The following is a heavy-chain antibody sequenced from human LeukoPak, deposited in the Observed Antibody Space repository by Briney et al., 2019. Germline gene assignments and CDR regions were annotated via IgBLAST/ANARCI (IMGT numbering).Heavy chain of an antibody. Sequence: GGSPRLSCVVSGVTFSSYCMNWVRQAPGKGLEWVSYISGTSNTIYYADSVKGRFSVSRDNAKNSLYLQMDNLTVEDTAVYYCARGGAEYCTSTKCHPVYGMDVWGQGTTVTVSS. CDR1: GVTFSSYC. V-gene: IGHV3-48*01. CDR3: ARGGAEYCTSTKCHPVYGMDV. J-gene: IGHJ6*02. CDR2: ISGTSNTI. D-gene: IGHD2-2*01.